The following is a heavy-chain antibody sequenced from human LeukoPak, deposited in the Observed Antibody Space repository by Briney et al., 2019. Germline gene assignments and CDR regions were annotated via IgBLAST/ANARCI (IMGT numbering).Heavy chain of an antibody. D-gene: IGHD3-10*01. Sequence: PGGSLRLSCAASGFTFDDYAMHWVRQAPGKDLEWVSGISWNSGSIGYADSVKGRFTISRDNAKNSLYLQMNSLRAEDTALYYCAKGKGLSYYGSGSLSRGGMDVWGQGTLVTVSS. CDR3: AKGKGLSYYGSGSLSRGGMDV. V-gene: IGHV3-9*01. J-gene: IGHJ4*02. CDR2: ISWNSGSI. CDR1: GFTFDDYA.